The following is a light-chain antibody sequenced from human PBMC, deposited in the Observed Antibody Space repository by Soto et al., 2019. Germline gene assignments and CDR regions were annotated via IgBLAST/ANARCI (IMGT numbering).Light chain of an antibody. V-gene: IGKV1-33*01. CDR2: DAS. J-gene: IGKJ5*01. Sequence: DIQMTQSPSSLSASVGDRVTITCQASQDISNYLNLYQQKPGKAPKVLIYDASNLGTGVPSRFSGSGSGTDFTFSISSLKPEDVATYYCQQYDGLPTFGQGTRLEIK. CDR1: QDISNY. CDR3: QQYDGLPT.